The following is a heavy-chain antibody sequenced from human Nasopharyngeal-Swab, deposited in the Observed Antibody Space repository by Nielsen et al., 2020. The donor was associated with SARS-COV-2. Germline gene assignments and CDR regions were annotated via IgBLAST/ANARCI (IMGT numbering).Heavy chain of an antibody. D-gene: IGHD6-13*01. CDR2: ISYVVSNK. CDR1: GFTFRLYA. CDR3: ASSPGIAAPTGMDV. Sequence: GESLKLSFAASGFTFRLYALHWVLHAPGQGLECVAVISYVVSNKYYADSVKGRFTISRDNSKNTLYLQMNSLRAEDTAVYYCASSPGIAAPTGMDVWGQGTKVTVSS. J-gene: IGHJ6*02. V-gene: IGHV3-30*04.